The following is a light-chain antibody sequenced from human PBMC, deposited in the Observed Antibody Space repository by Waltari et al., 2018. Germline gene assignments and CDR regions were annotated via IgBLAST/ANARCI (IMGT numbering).Light chain of an antibody. CDR3: QQSKTLPPT. CDR1: QDIGTC. CDR2: DAS. J-gene: IGKJ4*01. Sequence: DVQMTQSPSSVPASVGDTLTITCRASQDIGTCLAWYQQKPGKAPKSLIFDASSLESGVPPKFNGSGSGTDFSLTIGILQPEDFATYYCQQSKTLPPTFGGVTKVGIK. V-gene: IGKV1-12*01.